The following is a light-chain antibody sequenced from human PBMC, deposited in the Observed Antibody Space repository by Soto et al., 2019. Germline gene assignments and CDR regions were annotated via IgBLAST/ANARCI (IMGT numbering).Light chain of an antibody. CDR3: QQYGSSPSIT. CDR2: GAS. J-gene: IGKJ5*01. Sequence: ELVLTHSAGTLSLSPGERATLSCRASQSVSSSYLAWYQQKPGQAPRLLIYGASSRATGIPDRFSGSGSGTDFTLTISRLEPEDFAVYYCQQYGSSPSITFGQGTRLEIK. V-gene: IGKV3-20*01. CDR1: QSVSSSY.